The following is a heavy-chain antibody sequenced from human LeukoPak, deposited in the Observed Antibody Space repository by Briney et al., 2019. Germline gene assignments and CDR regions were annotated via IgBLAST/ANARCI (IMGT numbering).Heavy chain of an antibody. V-gene: IGHV1-69*05. CDR1: GGTFSSYA. J-gene: IGHJ6*03. Sequence: GASVKVSCKASGGTFSSYAISWVRQAPGQGLEWMGGIIPIFGTANYAQKFQGRVTITTDESTSTAYMELSSLRSEDTAVYYCARDMSSIAARRDYYMDVWGKGTTVTVSS. CDR3: ARDMSSIAARRDYYMDV. D-gene: IGHD6-6*01. CDR2: IIPIFGTA.